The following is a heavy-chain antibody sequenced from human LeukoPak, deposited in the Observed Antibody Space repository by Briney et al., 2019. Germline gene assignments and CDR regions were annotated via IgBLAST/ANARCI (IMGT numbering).Heavy chain of an antibody. CDR1: GFTFSSYE. J-gene: IGHJ4*02. CDR3: ARTHDYRGYDLGYFDY. CDR2: ISSSGSTI. D-gene: IGHD5-12*01. V-gene: IGHV3-48*03. Sequence: GGSLRLSRAASGFTFSSYEMNWVRQAPGKGLEWVSYISSSGSTIYYADSVKGRFTISRDNAKNSLYLQMNSLRAEDTAVYYCARTHDYRGYDLGYFDYWGQGTLVTVSS.